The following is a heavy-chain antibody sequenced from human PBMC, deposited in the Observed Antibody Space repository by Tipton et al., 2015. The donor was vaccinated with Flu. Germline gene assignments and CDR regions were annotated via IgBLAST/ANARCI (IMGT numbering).Heavy chain of an antibody. J-gene: IGHJ6*02. D-gene: IGHD5-18*01. CDR3: ARGPGYSYFYYYGMDV. CDR2: IYYSGST. V-gene: IGHV4-59*01. CDR1: GGSISSYY. Sequence: TLSLTCTVSGGSISSYYWSWIRQPPGKGLEWIGYIYYSGSTNYNPSLKSRVTISVDTSKNQFSLKLSSVTAADTAVYYCARGPGYSYFYYYGMDVWGQGTTVTVSS.